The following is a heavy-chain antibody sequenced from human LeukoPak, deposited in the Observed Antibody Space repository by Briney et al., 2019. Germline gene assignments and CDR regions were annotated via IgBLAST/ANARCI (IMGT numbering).Heavy chain of an antibody. CDR1: GFTFSTYA. CDR3: AKDKAQLLYRAPNWFDP. V-gene: IGHV3-23*01. CDR2: ISGTGGDT. J-gene: IGHJ5*02. Sequence: GGSLRLSCAASGFTFSTYAMSWVRQAPGKGLEWVSVISGTGGDTYYADSVKGRFTISRDNSKNTLFLQMNSLRAEVTAIYYCAKDKAQLLYRAPNWFDPWGQGTLVTVSS. D-gene: IGHD2-2*02.